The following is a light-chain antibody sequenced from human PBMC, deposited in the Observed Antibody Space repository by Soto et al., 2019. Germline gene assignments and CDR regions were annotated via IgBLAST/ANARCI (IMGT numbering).Light chain of an antibody. CDR2: GAS. Sequence: DIQMTQSPSSLSASVGDRVSITCRASQSISSYLNWYQQKPGSAPKLLIYGASSLPSGVPSRFSGSGSGTDFTLTISSLQPEDFATYYCQQSNSFPKTFGQGTKVDIK. CDR1: QSISSY. V-gene: IGKV1-39*01. J-gene: IGKJ1*01. CDR3: QQSNSFPKT.